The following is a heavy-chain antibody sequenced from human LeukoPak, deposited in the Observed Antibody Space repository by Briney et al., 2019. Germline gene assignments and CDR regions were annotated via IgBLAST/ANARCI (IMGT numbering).Heavy chain of an antibody. CDR2: VNHSGST. V-gene: IGHV4-34*01. J-gene: IGHJ4*02. Sequence: SETLSLTCAVYGGSFSPYYWSWIRQPPGKGLEWIGEVNHSGSTNYNPSLKSRVTISVDTSKNQFSLRLSSVTAADTAVYYCARGGFYCGGDCYVDYWGQGTLVTVSS. D-gene: IGHD2-21*02. CDR1: GGSFSPYY. CDR3: ARGGFYCGGDCYVDY.